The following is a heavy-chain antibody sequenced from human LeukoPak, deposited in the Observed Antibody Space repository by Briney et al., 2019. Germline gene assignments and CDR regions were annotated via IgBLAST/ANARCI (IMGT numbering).Heavy chain of an antibody. CDR1: GLIYSSCG. CDR3: ANDRDDGSGYYPFYFDY. D-gene: IGHD3-22*01. Sequence: PGGSLRLSCAASGLIYSSCGMHWVRQAPGKGLEWVAFISHDGNHKYYADSVKGRLTISRDNSKNTLFLQMNSLRAEDTAVYYCANDRDDGSGYYPFYFDYWGQGTLVTVSS. V-gene: IGHV3-30*18. CDR2: ISHDGNHK. J-gene: IGHJ4*02.